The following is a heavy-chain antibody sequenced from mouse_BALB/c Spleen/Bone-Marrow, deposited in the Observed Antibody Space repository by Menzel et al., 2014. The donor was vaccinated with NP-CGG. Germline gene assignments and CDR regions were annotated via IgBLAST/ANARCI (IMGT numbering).Heavy chain of an antibody. CDR1: GFTFSSYG. CDR2: INSNGGST. Sequence: EVKLQESGGGLVQPGGSLKLSCAASGFTFSSYGMSWVRQTPDKRLELVATINSNGGSTYYPDSVKGRFTISRDNAKNTLYLQMSSLKSEDTAMYYCARDSYGRSHDWGQGPTLPVSS. V-gene: IGHV5-6-3*01. CDR3: ARDSYGRSHD. J-gene: IGHJ2*01. D-gene: IGHD1-1*01.